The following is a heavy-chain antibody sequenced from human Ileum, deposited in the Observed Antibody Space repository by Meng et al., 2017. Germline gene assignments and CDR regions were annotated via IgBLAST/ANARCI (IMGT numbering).Heavy chain of an antibody. CDR1: GGSFSGYY. D-gene: IGHD3-22*01. V-gene: IGHV4-34*01. CDR3: ARGGHDSSGYYSFDY. J-gene: IGHJ4*02. Sequence: QVQLQPWGAGLLKPSETLSLTCAVYGGSFSGYYWSWIRQPPRKGLEWIGEINHSGSTNYNPSLKSRVTISVDTSKNQFSLKLSSVTAADTAVYYCARGGHDSSGYYSFDYWGQGTLVTVSS. CDR2: INHSGST.